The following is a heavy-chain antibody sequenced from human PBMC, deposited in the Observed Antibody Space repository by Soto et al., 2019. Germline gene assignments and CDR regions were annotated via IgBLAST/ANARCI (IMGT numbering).Heavy chain of an antibody. V-gene: IGHV4-31*11. CDR3: AREPSP. J-gene: IGHJ5*02. Sequence: PSETLSLTCAVYGGSFSGYYWSWIRQHPGKGLERIGYIYYSGSTYYNPSLKSRVAISVDTSKNQFSLKLSSVTAAVTAVYYCAREPSPWGQGTLVTVYS. CDR1: GGSFSGYY. CDR2: IYYSGST.